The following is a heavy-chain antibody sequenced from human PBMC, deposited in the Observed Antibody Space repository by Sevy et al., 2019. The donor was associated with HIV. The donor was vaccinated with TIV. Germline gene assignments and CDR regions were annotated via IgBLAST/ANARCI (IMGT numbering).Heavy chain of an antibody. Sequence: GGSLRLSCAASGFTFSNYGMHWVRQAPGKGLEWVAVTSFDGSNKNYADSVKGRFTISRDNSKNTLFLPMDSLRAEETAVYYCARSPKYGSSSSHLNFDYWGQGTLVTVSS. CDR2: TSFDGSNK. J-gene: IGHJ4*02. CDR3: ARSPKYGSSSSHLNFDY. CDR1: GFTFSNYG. V-gene: IGHV3-30*03. D-gene: IGHD6-6*01.